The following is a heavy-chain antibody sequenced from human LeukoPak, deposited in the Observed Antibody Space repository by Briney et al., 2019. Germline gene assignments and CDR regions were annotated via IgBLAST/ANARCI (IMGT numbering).Heavy chain of an antibody. V-gene: IGHV3-48*01. Sequence: QPGGSLRLSCEASGFTFSTYSMNWVRQAPGKGLEWVSFISTTSSTVYYADSVKGRFTISRDNAKNSLYLQMTSLRAEDTAVYYCARVDPFDYWGQGTVVTVSS. CDR1: GFTFSTYS. D-gene: IGHD3-9*01. J-gene: IGHJ4*02. CDR2: ISTTSSTV. CDR3: ARVDPFDY.